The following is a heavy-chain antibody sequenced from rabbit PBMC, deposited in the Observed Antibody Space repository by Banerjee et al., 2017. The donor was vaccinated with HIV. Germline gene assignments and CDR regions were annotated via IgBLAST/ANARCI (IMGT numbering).Heavy chain of an antibody. D-gene: IGHD8-1*01. CDR2: IYAGSGGST. V-gene: IGHV1S40*01. CDR1: GFSFNSGYY. Sequence: QSLEESGGDLVKPGASLTLTCTASGFSFNSGYYMCWVRQAPGKGLAWIACIYAGSGGSTYYATWAKGRFTISKTSSTTVTLQMTSLTAADTATYFCARDAGTSFSTYGMDLWGPGTLVTVS. CDR3: ARDAGTSFSTYGMDL. J-gene: IGHJ6*01.